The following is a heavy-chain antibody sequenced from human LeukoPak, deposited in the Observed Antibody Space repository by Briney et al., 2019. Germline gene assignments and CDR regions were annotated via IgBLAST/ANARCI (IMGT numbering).Heavy chain of an antibody. CDR1: GGSFSSYY. V-gene: IGHV4-4*07. Sequence: PSETLSLTCTVSGGSFSSYYWSWIRQPAGKGLEWIGRIYTSGITNYNPSLKSRVTMSVDTSKNQFSPKLSSVTAADTAVYYCAREVYGSGSYSSTDAFDIWGQGTMVTVSS. CDR3: AREVYGSGSYSSTDAFDI. D-gene: IGHD3-10*01. CDR2: IYTSGIT. J-gene: IGHJ3*02.